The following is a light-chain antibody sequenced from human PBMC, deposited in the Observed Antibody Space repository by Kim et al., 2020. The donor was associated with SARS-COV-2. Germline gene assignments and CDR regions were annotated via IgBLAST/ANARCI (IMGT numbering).Light chain of an antibody. V-gene: IGLV4-69*01. CDR1: SGHSKYA. CDR3: QTWDTGTRV. CDR2: LDSDGSY. J-gene: IGLJ3*02. Sequence: QPVLTQSPSASASLGASVTLTCTRSSGHSKYAIAWHQQQPEKGPRFLMKLDSDGSYTKGDGIPDRFSGSSSGAERSLTISSLQSEDEADYYCQTWDTGTRVFGGGTQLTVL.